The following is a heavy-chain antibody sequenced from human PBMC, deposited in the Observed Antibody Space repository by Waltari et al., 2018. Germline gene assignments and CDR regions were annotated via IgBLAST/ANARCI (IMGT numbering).Heavy chain of an antibody. CDR3: ARDRTLIVGATNYYYYGMDV. CDR2: SSSICSTR. V-gene: IGHV3-11*01. D-gene: IGHD1-26*01. J-gene: IGHJ6*02. CDR1: GFTFSDYY. Sequence: QVQLVESGGGLVKPGGSLRLSCAASGFTFSDYYMSWIRQAPGKGLDWVSYSSSICSTRYYADAVKGRFTISSDNAKNSLYLQMNSLRAEDTAVYYCARDRTLIVGATNYYYYGMDVWGQGTTVTVSS.